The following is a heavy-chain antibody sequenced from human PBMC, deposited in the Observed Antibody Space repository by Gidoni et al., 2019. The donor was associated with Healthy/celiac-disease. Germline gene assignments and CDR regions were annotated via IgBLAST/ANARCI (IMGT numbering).Heavy chain of an antibody. J-gene: IGHJ6*02. Sequence: EVQLVQSGAEVKKPGESLRISCKGSGYSFTSYWISWVRQMPGKGLEWMGRIDPRDSYTNYSPSFQGHVTISADKSISTAYLQWSSLKASDTAMYYCARQGCSSTSCYTGRDIYYYGMDVWGQGTTVTVSS. D-gene: IGHD2-2*02. V-gene: IGHV5-10-1*03. CDR2: IDPRDSYT. CDR1: GYSFTSYW. CDR3: ARQGCSSTSCYTGRDIYYYGMDV.